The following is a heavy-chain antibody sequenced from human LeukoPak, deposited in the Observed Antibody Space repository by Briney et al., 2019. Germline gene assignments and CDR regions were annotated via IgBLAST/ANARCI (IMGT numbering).Heavy chain of an antibody. CDR2: ISPSGGST. Sequence: ASVKVSCKASGYTFTSYYMHWVRQAPGQGLEWMGIISPSGGSTSYAQKFQGRVTMTRDTSTSTVYMELSSLRSEDTAVYYCARDRVTVTYYYYYYGMDVWGQGTTVTVSS. CDR3: ARDRVTVTYYYYYYGMDV. V-gene: IGHV1-46*01. D-gene: IGHD4-17*01. CDR1: GYTFTSYY. J-gene: IGHJ6*02.